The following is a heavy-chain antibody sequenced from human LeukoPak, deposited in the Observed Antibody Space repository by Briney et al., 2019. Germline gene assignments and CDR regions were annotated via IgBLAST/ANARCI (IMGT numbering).Heavy chain of an antibody. D-gene: IGHD3-16*01. Sequence: DTLSLTCTVSGGSISSYYWSWVRQPAGKGLEWIGRIYTSGSTNYAPSLKSRVTMAGDTSKNTCSLELSSVSSADTAVHYCARALPFSRGNDAFDIWGQGTMVTVSS. CDR1: GGSISSYY. V-gene: IGHV4-4*07. CDR2: IYTSGST. CDR3: ARALPFSRGNDAFDI. J-gene: IGHJ3*02.